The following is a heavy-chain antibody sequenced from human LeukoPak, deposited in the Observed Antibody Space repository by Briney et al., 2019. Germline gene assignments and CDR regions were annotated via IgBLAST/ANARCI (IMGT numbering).Heavy chain of an antibody. CDR3: AKTGYSSGYSYLDY. D-gene: IGHD6-19*01. V-gene: IGHV4-39*07. CDR1: GGSISSSTYY. J-gene: IGHJ4*02. Sequence: KSSETLSLTCTVSGGSISSSTYYWGWIRQPPGKGLEWIGTIYYSGSTYYNPSLKSRVTISVDTSKNQFSLRLSSVSAADTAVYYCAKTGYSSGYSYLDYWGLGTLVTVSS. CDR2: IYYSGST.